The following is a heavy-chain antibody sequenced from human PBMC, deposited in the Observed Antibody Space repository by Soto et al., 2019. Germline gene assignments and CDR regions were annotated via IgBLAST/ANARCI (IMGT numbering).Heavy chain of an antibody. CDR1: GYTFTRYY. CDR2: INPNSGGT. V-gene: IGHV1-2*04. Sequence: GASVKVSCKASGYTFTRYYMHWVRPAPGQGLEWMGWINPNSGGTNYAQKFQGWVTMTRDTSISTAYMELSRLRSDDTAVYYCARSVTGDQFSDAFDICGEGTMVTVS. D-gene: IGHD7-27*01. CDR3: ARSVTGDQFSDAFDI. J-gene: IGHJ3*02.